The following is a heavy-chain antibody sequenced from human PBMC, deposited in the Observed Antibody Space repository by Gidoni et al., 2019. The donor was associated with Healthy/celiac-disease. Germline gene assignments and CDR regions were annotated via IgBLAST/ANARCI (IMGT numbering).Heavy chain of an antibody. V-gene: IGHV4-34*01. CDR2: INHSGRT. Sequence: QVQLQQLGAVLLQPSETLSLTCAVYGRSFSGYYCSWIRQPPGKGLEWIGEINHSGRTNYNPSLKSRVTISVDTSKNQFSLKLSSVTAADTAVYYCARESEDAMDVWGQGTTVTVSS. J-gene: IGHJ6*02. CDR3: ARESEDAMDV. CDR1: GRSFSGYY.